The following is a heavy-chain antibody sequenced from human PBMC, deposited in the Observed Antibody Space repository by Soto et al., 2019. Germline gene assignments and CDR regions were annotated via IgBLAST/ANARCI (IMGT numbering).Heavy chain of an antibody. CDR2: MNPDSGDT. Sequence: QVQLVQSGAEVRKPGASVKVSCKASGFTFTSYDINWVRQATGLGLEWMGWMNPDSGDTGYARKFQGRVTMNRDTSISTAYMELSSLRSEDTAVYYCARGRREYYDISDWVPLAYWGQGTLVTVSS. CDR1: GFTFTSYD. D-gene: IGHD3-22*01. CDR3: ARGRREYYDISDWVPLAY. J-gene: IGHJ4*02. V-gene: IGHV1-8*01.